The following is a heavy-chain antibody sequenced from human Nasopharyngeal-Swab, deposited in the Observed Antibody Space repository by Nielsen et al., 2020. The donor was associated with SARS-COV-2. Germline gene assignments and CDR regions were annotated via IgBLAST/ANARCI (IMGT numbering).Heavy chain of an antibody. CDR1: GFTFSPYT. V-gene: IGHV3-48*04. Sequence: GESLKISCATSGFTFSPYTMTWVRQAPGTGLQWISYITSGNSVQYADPVRGRFTISRDNAKNSLYLQMNSLTAEDTAVYYCARERGSGYGDYWSQGTLVTVSS. D-gene: IGHD5-12*01. CDR2: ITSGNSV. CDR3: ARERGSGYGDY. J-gene: IGHJ4*02.